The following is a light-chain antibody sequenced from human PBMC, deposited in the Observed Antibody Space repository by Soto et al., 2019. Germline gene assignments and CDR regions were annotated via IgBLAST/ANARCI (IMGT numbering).Light chain of an antibody. V-gene: IGLV2-14*01. J-gene: IGLJ3*02. CDR1: SSDVGAYNY. CDR2: EVS. Sequence: QSALTQPASMSGSPGQSITISCTGTSSDVGAYNYVSWYQQHPGKAPKLMISEVSNRPSGVSNRFSGSKSGNTASLTISGLQAEDEADYHCCSYTTTSTWVFGGGTKLTVL. CDR3: CSYTTTSTWV.